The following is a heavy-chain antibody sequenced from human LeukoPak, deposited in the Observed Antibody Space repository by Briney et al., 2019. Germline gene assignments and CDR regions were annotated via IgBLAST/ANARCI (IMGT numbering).Heavy chain of an antibody. CDR1: GFTFSSYE. J-gene: IGHJ4*02. D-gene: IGHD3-10*01. CDR3: AREGWFGELN. V-gene: IGHV3-48*03. Sequence: GGSLRLSCAASGFTFSSYEMNWVRQAPGKGLEWVSYISSSGSTIYYADSVKGRFTISRDNAKNSLYLQMNSLRAEDTAVYYCAREGWFGELNWGQGTLVTVSS. CDR2: ISSSGSTI.